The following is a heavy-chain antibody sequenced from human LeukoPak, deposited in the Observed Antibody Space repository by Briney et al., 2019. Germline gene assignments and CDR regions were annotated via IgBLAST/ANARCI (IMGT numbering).Heavy chain of an antibody. V-gene: IGHV3-30*04. J-gene: IGHJ4*02. CDR2: ISYDGRNK. Sequence: PGRSLRLSCAASGFTFSSYAMHWVRQAPGKGLEWVAVISYDGRNKYYADSVKGRFTISRDNSKNTLYLQMNSLRAADTAVYYCARGKAGRTEFDYWGQGTLVTVSS. D-gene: IGHD2-8*02. CDR3: ARGKAGRTEFDY. CDR1: GFTFSSYA.